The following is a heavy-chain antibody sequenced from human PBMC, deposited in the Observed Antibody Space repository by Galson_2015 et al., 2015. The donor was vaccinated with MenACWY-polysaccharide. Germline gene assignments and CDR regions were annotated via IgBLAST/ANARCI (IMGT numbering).Heavy chain of an antibody. CDR3: ARDSRFGAIDY. D-gene: IGHD3-10*01. CDR1: GFTVSSNY. CDR2: IYSGGST. Sequence: SLRLSCAASGFTVSSNYMSWVRQAPGKGLEWVSVIYSGGSTYYADSGKGRFTISRDNSKNTLYLQMNSLRAEDTAVYYCARDSRFGAIDYWGQGTLVTVSS. J-gene: IGHJ4*02. V-gene: IGHV3-53*01.